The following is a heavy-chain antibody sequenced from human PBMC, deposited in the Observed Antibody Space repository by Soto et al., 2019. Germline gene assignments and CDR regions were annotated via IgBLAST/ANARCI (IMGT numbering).Heavy chain of an antibody. D-gene: IGHD2-2*01. CDR2: IYYSGST. Sequence: SETLSLTCTVSGGSISSYYRSWIRQPPGKGLEWIGYIYYSGSTNYNPSLKSRVTISVDTSKNQFSLKLSSVTAADTAVYYCARRYCSSTSCYNWFDPWGQGTLVTVSS. J-gene: IGHJ5*02. V-gene: IGHV4-59*08. CDR3: ARRYCSSTSCYNWFDP. CDR1: GGSISSYY.